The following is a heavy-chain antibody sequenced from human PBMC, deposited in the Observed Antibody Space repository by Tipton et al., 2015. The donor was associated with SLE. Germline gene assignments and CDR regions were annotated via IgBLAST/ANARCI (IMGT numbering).Heavy chain of an antibody. CDR3: AKGAAQAAAFDY. D-gene: IGHD6-13*01. J-gene: IGHJ4*02. CDR2: IYSGGST. Sequence: SGFTFSSYAMSWVRQAPGKGLEWVSVIYSGGSTYYADSVKGRFTISRDNSKNTLYLQMNSLRAEDTAVYYCAKGAAQAAAFDYWGQGTLVTVSS. CDR1: GFTFSSYA. V-gene: IGHV3-23*03.